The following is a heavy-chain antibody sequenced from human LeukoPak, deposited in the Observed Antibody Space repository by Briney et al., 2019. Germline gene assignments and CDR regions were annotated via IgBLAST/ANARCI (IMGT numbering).Heavy chain of an antibody. CDR2: IYYSGST. CDR3: ARQRTSVVVPAAIYRATDAFDI. J-gene: IGHJ3*02. D-gene: IGHD2-2*01. V-gene: IGHV4-39*01. CDR1: GGSISSSSYY. Sequence: PSETLSLTCTVSGGSISSSSYYWGWIRQPPGKGLEWIGSIYYSGSTYYNPSLKSRVTISVDTSKNQFSLKLSSVTAADTAVYYCARQRTSVVVPAAIYRATDAFDIWGQGTMVTVSS.